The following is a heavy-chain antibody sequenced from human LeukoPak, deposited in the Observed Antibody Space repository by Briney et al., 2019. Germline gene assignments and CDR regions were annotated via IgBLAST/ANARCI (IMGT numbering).Heavy chain of an antibody. CDR2: ITSSGRST. V-gene: IGHV3-11*01. CDR3: TRDPDYGDPD. CDR1: GFSFSDHY. Sequence: GGSLRLSCTASGFSFSDHYMTWMRHAPGKGLEWISYITSSGRSTDYTDSVKGRSIISRDNAMNSLFLQMSSLRVDDTAVYYCTRDPDYGDPDWGQGTLVTVSS. J-gene: IGHJ4*02. D-gene: IGHD2-21*01.